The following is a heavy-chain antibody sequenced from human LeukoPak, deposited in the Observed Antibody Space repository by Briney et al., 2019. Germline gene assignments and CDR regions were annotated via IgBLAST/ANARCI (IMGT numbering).Heavy chain of an antibody. CDR2: TSHDGSSK. CDR3: AKDTTELVLTFDY. D-gene: IGHD2-8*01. CDR1: GFTFSGSA. J-gene: IGHJ4*02. V-gene: IGHV3-30*04. Sequence: PGGSLRLSCAASGFTFSGSAMHWVRQASGKGLEWVAVTSHDGSSKYYADSVKGRFTISRDNSKNTLYLQMNSLRAEDTAAYYCAKDTTELVLTFDYWGQGTLVTVSS.